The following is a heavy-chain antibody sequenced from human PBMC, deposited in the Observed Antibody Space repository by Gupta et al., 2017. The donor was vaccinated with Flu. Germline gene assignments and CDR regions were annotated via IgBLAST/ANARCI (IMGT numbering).Heavy chain of an antibody. CDR2: LLNDEIST. CDR3: ARDVGDCSFNPFDCQSDYMDH. D-gene: IGHD3-9*01. Sequence: QVHLVESGGGVVQPGRSLSLSCAASGSPFRNHGMHWVHQSPDRGLEWVALLLNDEISTLYADSVKGRFTISRDNSKRTLYLQMDSLAVEDTALYYCARDVGDCSFNPFDCQSDYMDHWGQGTLVTVSS. V-gene: IGHV3-33*08. CDR1: GSPFRNHG. J-gene: IGHJ1*01.